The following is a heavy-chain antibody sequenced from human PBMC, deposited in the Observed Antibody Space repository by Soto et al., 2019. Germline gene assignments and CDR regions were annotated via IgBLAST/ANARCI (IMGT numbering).Heavy chain of an antibody. CDR1: GFTFSSYS. D-gene: IGHD4-17*01. CDR3: ARPHTSVTTSWFDP. V-gene: IGHV3-48*02. Sequence: EVQLVESGGGLVQPGGSLRLSCAASGFTFSSYSMNWVRQAPGKGLEWVSYISSSSSTIYYADSVKGRFTISRDNAKNSLYLQMNSLRDEDTAVYYCARPHTSVTTSWFDPWCQGTLVTVSS. J-gene: IGHJ5*02. CDR2: ISSSSSTI.